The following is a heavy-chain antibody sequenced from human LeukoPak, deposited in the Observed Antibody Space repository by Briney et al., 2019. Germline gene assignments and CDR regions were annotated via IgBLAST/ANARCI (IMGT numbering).Heavy chain of an antibody. D-gene: IGHD3-10*01. CDR3: ARRRTTVRGVDY. J-gene: IGHJ4*02. CDR2: INDSGST. CDR1: GGSFSGYY. Sequence: PSETLSLTCAVYGGSFSGYYWSWIRQPPGKGLEWIGEINDSGSTNYNPSLKSRVTISVDTSKNQFSLKLSSVTAADTAVYYGARRRTTVRGVDYWGQGTLVTVSS. V-gene: IGHV4-34*01.